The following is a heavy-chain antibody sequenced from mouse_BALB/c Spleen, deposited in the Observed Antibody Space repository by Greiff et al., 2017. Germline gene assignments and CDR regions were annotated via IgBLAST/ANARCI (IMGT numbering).Heavy chain of an antibody. CDR2: T. J-gene: IGHJ3*01. CDR3: AREYGTREAWFAY. V-gene: IGHV1-26*01. Sequence: TSYNQKFKGKATLTVDKSSSTAYMELRSLTSEDSAVYYCAREYGTREAWFAYWGQGTLVTVSA. D-gene: IGHD2-10*02.